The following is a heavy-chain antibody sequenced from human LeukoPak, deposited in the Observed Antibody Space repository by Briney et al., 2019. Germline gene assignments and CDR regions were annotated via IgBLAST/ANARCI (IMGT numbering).Heavy chain of an antibody. D-gene: IGHD3-10*01. Sequence: GASVKVSCKASGYTFTGYYMHWVRQAPGQGLEWMGWINPNSGGTNYAQKFQARVTMTRDTSISTAYMELSRLRSDDTAVYYCGLLWFGELYGYGMDVWGQGTTVTVSS. V-gene: IGHV1-2*02. CDR3: GLLWFGELYGYGMDV. CDR1: GYTFTGYY. CDR2: INPNSGGT. J-gene: IGHJ6*02.